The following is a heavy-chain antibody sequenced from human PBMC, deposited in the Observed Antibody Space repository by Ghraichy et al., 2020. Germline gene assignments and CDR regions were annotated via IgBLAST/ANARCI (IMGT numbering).Heavy chain of an antibody. Sequence: GESLNISCAASGFTFSTYGMHWVRQAPGKGLEWVAFIRNDGTNEYHVDSVKGRFTISRDNSKNTLYLQMNSLRAEDTAVYYCAKSYYSPLFEIWGQGTMVTVSS. CDR3: AKSYYSPLFEI. CDR2: IRNDGTNE. V-gene: IGHV3-30*02. J-gene: IGHJ3*02. CDR1: GFTFSTYG. D-gene: IGHD2-21*01.